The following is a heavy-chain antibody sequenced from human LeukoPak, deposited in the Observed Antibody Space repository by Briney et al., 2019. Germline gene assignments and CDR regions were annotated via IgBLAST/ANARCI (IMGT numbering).Heavy chain of an antibody. V-gene: IGHV4-34*01. CDR3: ASVDGVFDY. CDR2: INHSGST. Sequence: SETPSLTCAVYGGSFSGYYWSWIRQPPGKGLEWIGEINHSGSTNYNPSLKSRVTISVDTSKNQFSLKLSSVTAADTAVYYCASVDGVFDYWGQGTLVTVSS. J-gene: IGHJ4*02. D-gene: IGHD5-12*01. CDR1: GGSFSGYY.